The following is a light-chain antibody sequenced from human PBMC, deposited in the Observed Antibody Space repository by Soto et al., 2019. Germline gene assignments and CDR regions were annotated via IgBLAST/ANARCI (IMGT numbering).Light chain of an antibody. CDR2: DAS. Sequence: VLAQCPASLALSPGGVAALSGRASESISSQLVWYQQIPGQAPRLLIYDASNRATGVPASFSGSGSGTDFTLTIRSPEPEDFAVYYCQHRLTSPITFRQGTRLEIK. CDR3: QHRLTSPIT. J-gene: IGKJ5*01. CDR1: ESISSQ. V-gene: IGKV3-11*01.